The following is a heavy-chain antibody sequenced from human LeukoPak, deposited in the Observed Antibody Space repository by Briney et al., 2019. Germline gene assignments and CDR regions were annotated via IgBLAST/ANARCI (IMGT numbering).Heavy chain of an antibody. Sequence: ASVKVSCKASGYTFTSYYMHWVRQAPGQGLEWLGLINPSGGSTSYAQKFQGRVTMTRDTSTSTVYMELSSLRSEDTAVYYCARVTLGGSGSLNWFDPWGQGTLVTVSS. J-gene: IGHJ5*02. D-gene: IGHD3-10*01. V-gene: IGHV1-46*01. CDR3: ARVTLGGSGSLNWFDP. CDR2: INPSGGST. CDR1: GYTFTSYY.